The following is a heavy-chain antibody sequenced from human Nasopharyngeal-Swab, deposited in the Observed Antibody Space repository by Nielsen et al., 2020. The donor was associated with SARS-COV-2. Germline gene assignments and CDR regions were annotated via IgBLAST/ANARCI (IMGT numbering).Heavy chain of an antibody. CDR1: GGSISSYY. CDR3: ARGQKRPYYDFWSGYSPPFDH. D-gene: IGHD3-3*01. CDR2: IYYSGST. J-gene: IGHJ4*02. Sequence: SETLSLTCTVSGGSISSYYWSWIRQPPGKGLEWIGYIYYSGSTNYNPSLKSRVTISVDTSKNQFSLKLSSVTAADTAVYYCARGQKRPYYDFWSGYSPPFDHWGQGTLVTVSS. V-gene: IGHV4-59*01.